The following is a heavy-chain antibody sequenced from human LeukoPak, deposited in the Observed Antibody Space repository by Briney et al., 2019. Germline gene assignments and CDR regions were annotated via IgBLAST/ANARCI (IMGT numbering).Heavy chain of an antibody. V-gene: IGHV4-34*01. Sequence: ETLSLTCAVYGGSFSENYRTWIRQPPGKGLEWIGEINHSGRTNYNPSLKSRVTISVDSSKNQFSLELSSVTAADTAVYYCARGRGVVVRDWFDYWGQGTLVTVSS. CDR2: INHSGRT. CDR1: GGSFSENY. CDR3: ARGRGVVVRDWFDY. J-gene: IGHJ4*02. D-gene: IGHD2-15*01.